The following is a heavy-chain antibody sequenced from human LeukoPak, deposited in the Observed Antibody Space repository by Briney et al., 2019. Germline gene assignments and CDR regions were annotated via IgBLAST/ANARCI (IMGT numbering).Heavy chain of an antibody. Sequence: SETLSLTCTVSGGSISYSTTYWGWIRQPPGKGLEWIASIFYNGRTWNNPSLKSRVSISVDTSKNQFSLKVSTVTAADTAVYYCARQGTYYDKIYYFDYWGQGTLVTVSS. J-gene: IGHJ4*02. CDR3: ARQGTYYDKIYYFDY. D-gene: IGHD3-16*01. V-gene: IGHV4-39*01. CDR1: GGSISYSTTY. CDR2: IFYNGRT.